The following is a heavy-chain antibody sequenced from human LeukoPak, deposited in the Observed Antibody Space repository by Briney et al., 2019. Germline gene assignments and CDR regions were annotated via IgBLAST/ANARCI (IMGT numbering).Heavy chain of an antibody. CDR1: GFIFSNYG. D-gene: IGHD3-22*01. Sequence: AGGSLRLSCAASGFIFSNYGMHWVRQAPGKGLEWVAVIWYDGSNKYYADSVKGRFTISRDNSKNTVYLQMNSLRAEDTAVYYCARRGPYDSTGRYAMDVWGQGTAVNVSS. CDR3: ARRGPYDSTGRYAMDV. CDR2: IWYDGSNK. V-gene: IGHV3-33*01. J-gene: IGHJ6*02.